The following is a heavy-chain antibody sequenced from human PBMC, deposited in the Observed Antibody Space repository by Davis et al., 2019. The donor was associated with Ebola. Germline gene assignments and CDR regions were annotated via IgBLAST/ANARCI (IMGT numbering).Heavy chain of an antibody. J-gene: IGHJ5*02. CDR2: IYHSGST. D-gene: IGHD1-14*01. V-gene: IGHV4-34*01. CDR1: GGSFSGYY. CDR3: ARITGGFDP. Sequence: SETLSLTCAVYGGSFSGYYWSWIRQPPGKGLEWIGEIYHSGSTNYNPSLKSRVTISVDTSKNQFSLKLSSVTAADTAVYYCARITGGFDPWGQGTLVTVSS.